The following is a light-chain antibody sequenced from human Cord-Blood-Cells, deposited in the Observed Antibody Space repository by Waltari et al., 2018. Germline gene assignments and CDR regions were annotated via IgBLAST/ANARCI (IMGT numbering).Light chain of an antibody. Sequence: QSALTQPASVSGSPGHSITISCTGTSRDVGSYNLVSWYQQHPGKAPKLMIYEGSKRPSGVSNRFSGSKSGNTASLTISGLQAEDEADYYCCSYAGSSSVVFGGGTKLTVL. CDR3: CSYAGSSSVV. CDR1: SRDVGSYNL. V-gene: IGLV2-23*01. CDR2: EGS. J-gene: IGLJ2*01.